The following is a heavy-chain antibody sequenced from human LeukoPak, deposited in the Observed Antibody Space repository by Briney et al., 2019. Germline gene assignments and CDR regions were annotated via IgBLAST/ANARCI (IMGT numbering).Heavy chain of an antibody. CDR1: GGSISSYY. Sequence: PSETLSLTCTVSGGSISSYYWSWIRQPPGKGLEWIGYIYYSGSTNYNPSPKSRVTISVDTSKNQFSLKLSSVTAADTAVYYCAGGVTTLRYYMDVWGKGTTVTVSS. J-gene: IGHJ6*03. CDR2: IYYSGST. V-gene: IGHV4-59*01. CDR3: AGGVTTLRYYMDV. D-gene: IGHD1-14*01.